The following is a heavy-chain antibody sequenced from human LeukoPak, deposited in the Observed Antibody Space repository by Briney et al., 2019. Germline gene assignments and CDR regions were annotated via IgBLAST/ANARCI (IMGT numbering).Heavy chain of an antibody. CDR2: IKQDGSEK. V-gene: IGHV3-7*01. D-gene: IGHD3-10*01. Sequence: QSGGSLRLSCAASGFTFSSYWMSWVRQAPGKGLEWMANIKQDGSEKYYVDSVKGRFTISRDNAKNSLYLQMNSLRAEDTAVYYCARDRRGYYGTFYMDVWGKGTTVTISS. J-gene: IGHJ6*03. CDR1: GFTFSSYW. CDR3: ARDRRGYYGTFYMDV.